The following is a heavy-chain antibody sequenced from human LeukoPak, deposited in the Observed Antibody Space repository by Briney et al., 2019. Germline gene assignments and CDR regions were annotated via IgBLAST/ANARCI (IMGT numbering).Heavy chain of an antibody. CDR1: GFTFSSYA. CDR3: AQSEVGAQPY. D-gene: IGHD1-26*01. CDR2: ISGSGDST. Sequence: PGGSLRLSCAASGFTFSSYAMSWVRQAPGKGLEWVSAISGSGDSTYYAGSVKGRFTISRDNSRNTLYLQMNSLRVEDTAVYYCAQSEVGAQPYWGQGTLVTVSS. J-gene: IGHJ4*02. V-gene: IGHV3-23*01.